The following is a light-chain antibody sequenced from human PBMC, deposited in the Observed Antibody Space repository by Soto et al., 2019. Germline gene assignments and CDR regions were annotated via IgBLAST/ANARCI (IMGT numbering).Light chain of an antibody. CDR3: QQRSNWPPLT. CDR1: QSVSSY. CDR2: DAS. V-gene: IGKV3-11*01. J-gene: IGKJ4*01. Sequence: EIVLTQSPATLSLSPGERATLSCRASQSVSSYLAWYQQKPGQAPRLLIYDASNRATGIPARFSGSGSGTDFTLTISSLEPEDFAVYYCQQRSNWPPLTVGGGTNVEIK.